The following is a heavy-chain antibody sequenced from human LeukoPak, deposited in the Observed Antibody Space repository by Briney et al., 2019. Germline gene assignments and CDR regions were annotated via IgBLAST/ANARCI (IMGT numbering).Heavy chain of an antibody. J-gene: IGHJ6*02. D-gene: IGHD6-6*01. V-gene: IGHV4-4*02. CDR1: GGSISTNNW. CDR2: IHHSGST. CDR3: ARGYSSSSDAYYYYYGMDV. Sequence: PSGTLSLTCTVSGGSISTNNWWSWVRQPPGKGLAWIGEIHHSGSTNYNPSLKSRVTMSVDTSKNQFSLKLSSVTAADTAVYYCARGYSSSSDAYYYYYGMDVWGQGTTVTVSS.